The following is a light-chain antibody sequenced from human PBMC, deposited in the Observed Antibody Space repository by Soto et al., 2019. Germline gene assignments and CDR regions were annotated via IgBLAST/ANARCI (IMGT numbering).Light chain of an antibody. V-gene: IGKV3-15*01. CDR2: GAS. CDR3: QQYNNWPPWT. Sequence: EIVMTQSLATLSVSPGERASLSFRASQSVSSNLAWYQQKPGQAPRLLIYGASTRATGIPARFSGSGSGTEFTLTISSLQSEDFAVYYCQQYNNWPPWTFGQGTKVDIK. CDR1: QSVSSN. J-gene: IGKJ1*01.